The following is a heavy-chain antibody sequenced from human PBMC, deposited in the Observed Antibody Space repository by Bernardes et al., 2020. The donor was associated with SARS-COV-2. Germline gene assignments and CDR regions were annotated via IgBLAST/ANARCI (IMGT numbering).Heavy chain of an antibody. Sequence: SETLSLTCTVSGGSIRSSSYWWGWIRQPPGKGLEWIGNIYYSGSTYYSPSLTGRVTISVDTSQDQFALRLSSVTAADTAVYYCARHAYNYATSGYGHHYYDTVDVWGQGTTVTVAS. CDR2: IYYSGST. D-gene: IGHD3-22*01. CDR3: ARHAYNYATSGYGHHYYDTVDV. J-gene: IGHJ6*02. CDR1: GGSIRSSSYW. V-gene: IGHV4-39*01.